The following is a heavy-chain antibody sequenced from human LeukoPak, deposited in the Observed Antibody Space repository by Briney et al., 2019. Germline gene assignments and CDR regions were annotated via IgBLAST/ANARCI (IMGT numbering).Heavy chain of an antibody. CDR3: ARLSTYYDFWSPLDY. J-gene: IGHJ4*02. V-gene: IGHV4-34*01. Sequence: KPSETLSLTCAVYGGSFSGYYWSWIRQPPGKGLEWIGEINHSGSTNYNPSLKGRVTISLDTSKDQFSLRLNSVTAADTAVYYCARLSTYYDFWSPLDYWGQGTLVTVSS. CDR2: INHSGST. CDR1: GGSFSGYY. D-gene: IGHD3-3*01.